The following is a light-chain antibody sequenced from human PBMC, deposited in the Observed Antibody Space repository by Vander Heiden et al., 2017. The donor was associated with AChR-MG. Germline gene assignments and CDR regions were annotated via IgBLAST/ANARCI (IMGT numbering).Light chain of an antibody. CDR2: VSS. J-gene: IGKJ2*01. V-gene: IGKV2-28*01. Sequence: DIVMTQSPLSLAVTPGEPASISCRSGQSLLHGNGYNYLDWYLQKPGQSPQLLIYVSSNRASGVPDRFSGSGSGTDFTLKISRVEAEDVGVYYCRQALHTPFTFGQGTKLEIK. CDR1: QSLLHGNGYNY. CDR3: RQALHTPFT.